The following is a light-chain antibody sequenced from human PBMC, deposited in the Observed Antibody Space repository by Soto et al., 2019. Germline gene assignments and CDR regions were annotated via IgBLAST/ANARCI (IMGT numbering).Light chain of an antibody. Sequence: DVVMTQSPVSLAVTPGQPASFSCRSSQSLVYSDGRTYLNWFHQRPGQSPRRIVHKVFILDSGVPGRFSGGGLGSDFTLTISSVEAEDVGVYYCMQGTDWPWTFGLGTRLEIK. CDR3: MQGTDWPWT. CDR1: QSLVYSDGRTY. J-gene: IGKJ2*02. V-gene: IGKV2-30*01. CDR2: KVF.